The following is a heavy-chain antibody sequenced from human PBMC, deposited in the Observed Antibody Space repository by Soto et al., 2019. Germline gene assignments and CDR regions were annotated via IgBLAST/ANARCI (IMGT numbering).Heavy chain of an antibody. Sequence: EVQLVESGGDLVQPGGSLRLSCVASGFSFSNYWMHWVRQAPGKGLVWVSRISGDGSHTNYADSVSGRFTISRDNTKNTLYLQMNSLTADDTAVYYCARDHYGGNTYSWGQGTLVTVAS. J-gene: IGHJ4*02. CDR3: ARDHYGGNTYS. CDR1: GFSFSNYW. D-gene: IGHD4-17*01. CDR2: ISGDGSHT. V-gene: IGHV3-74*01.